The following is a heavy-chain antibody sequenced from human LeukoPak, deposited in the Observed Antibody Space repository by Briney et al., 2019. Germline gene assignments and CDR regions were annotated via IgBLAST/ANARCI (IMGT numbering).Heavy chain of an antibody. D-gene: IGHD5-12*01. CDR1: GGSISSSSYY. V-gene: IGHV4-39*01. J-gene: IGHJ3*02. CDR2: IYYSGST. Sequence: SETLSLTCTVSGGSISSSSYYWGWIRQPPGKGLEWIGSIYYSGSTYYNPSLKSRVTISVDTSKNQFSLKLSPVTAADTAAYSCARVYSGYDAFDIWGQGTMVTVSS. CDR3: ARVYSGYDAFDI.